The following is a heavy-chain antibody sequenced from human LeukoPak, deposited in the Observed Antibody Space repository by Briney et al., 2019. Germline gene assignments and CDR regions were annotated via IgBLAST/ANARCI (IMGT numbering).Heavy chain of an antibody. CDR3: ARGGYCGGDCYENDAFDI. D-gene: IGHD2-21*02. V-gene: IGHV4-34*01. CDR2: INHSGST. CDR1: GGSFSAYY. J-gene: IGHJ3*02. Sequence: SETLSLTCAVYGGSFSAYYWSWIRQPPGKGLEWIGVINHSGSTNYNPSLKSRVTISLDTSKNQFSLKLSSVTAADTAVYYCARGGYCGGDCYENDAFDIWGQGTMVTVSS.